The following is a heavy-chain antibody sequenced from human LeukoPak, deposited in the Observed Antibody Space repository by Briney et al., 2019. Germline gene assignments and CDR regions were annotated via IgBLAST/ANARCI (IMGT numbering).Heavy chain of an antibody. V-gene: IGHV4-4*02. CDR3: ARDYDSSGYYNY. D-gene: IGHD3-22*01. Sequence: MPSETLSLTCAVSGGSISSSNWWSWVRQPPGKGLEWIGEIYHSGSTNYNPSLKSRVTISVDKSKNQFSLKLSSVTAADTAVYYCARDYDSSGYYNYWGQGTLVTVSS. CDR1: GGSISSSNW. CDR2: IYHSGST. J-gene: IGHJ4*02.